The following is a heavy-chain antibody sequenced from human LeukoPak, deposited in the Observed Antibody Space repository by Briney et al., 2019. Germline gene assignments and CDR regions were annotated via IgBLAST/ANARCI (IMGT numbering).Heavy chain of an antibody. CDR1: GFTFSNAW. Sequence: PGGSLRLSCAASGFTFSNAWMSWVRQAPGKGLEWVGRIKSKTDGGTTDYAAPVKGRFTISRDDSKNTLYLQMNSLKTEDTAVYYCTTDEIRFSNAFDIWGQGTMVTVSS. CDR2: IKSKTDGGTT. V-gene: IGHV3-15*01. CDR3: TTDEIRFSNAFDI. J-gene: IGHJ3*02. D-gene: IGHD3-3*01.